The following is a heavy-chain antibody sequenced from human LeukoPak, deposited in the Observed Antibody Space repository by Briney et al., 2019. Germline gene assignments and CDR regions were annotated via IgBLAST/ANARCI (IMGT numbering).Heavy chain of an antibody. V-gene: IGHV3-11*04. CDR3: ARSGNTGRNWYFDL. Sequence: GGSLRPSCAASGFTFSDYYMSWIRQAPGKGLEWVSYISSSGSTIYYADSVKGRFTISRDNAKNSLYLQMTSLRAEDTAVYYCARSGNTGRNWYFDLWGRGTLVTVSS. J-gene: IGHJ2*01. CDR1: GFTFSDYY. D-gene: IGHD3-10*01. CDR2: ISSSGSTI.